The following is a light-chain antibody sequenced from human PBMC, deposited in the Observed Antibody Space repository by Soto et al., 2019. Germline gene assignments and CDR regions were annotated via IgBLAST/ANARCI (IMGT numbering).Light chain of an antibody. CDR3: QQYGSSKWT. V-gene: IGKV3-20*01. CDR1: QSVSSSY. CDR2: GAS. Sequence: EFVLTPSPGTLSLSPGERATLSCRASQSVSSSYLAWYQQKPGQAPRLLIYGASSRATGIPDRFSGSGSGTDFTLTISRLEPEDFAVYYCQQYGSSKWTFGQGTKVDIK. J-gene: IGKJ1*01.